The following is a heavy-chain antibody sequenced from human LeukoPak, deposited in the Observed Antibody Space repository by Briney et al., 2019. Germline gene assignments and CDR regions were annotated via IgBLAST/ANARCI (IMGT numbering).Heavy chain of an antibody. CDR1: GGSFSGYY. V-gene: IGHV4-34*01. CDR2: INHSGST. Sequence: SETLSLTCAVYGGSFSGYYWSWIRQPPGKGLEWIGEINHSGSTNYNPSLKSRVTISVDTSKNQFSLKLSSVTAADTAVYYCARVPVLMVLRRPMDVWGQGTTVTVSS. D-gene: IGHD2-8*01. J-gene: IGHJ6*02. CDR3: ARVPVLMVLRRPMDV.